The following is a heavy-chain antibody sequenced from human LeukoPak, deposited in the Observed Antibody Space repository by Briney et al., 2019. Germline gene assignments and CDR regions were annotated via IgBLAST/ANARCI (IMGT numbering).Heavy chain of an antibody. Sequence: GGSLRLSCAASGFTFSGYYMSWIRQAPGKGLEWVSYISSSSSYANYADSVKGRFTISRDNAKNSLYLQMNSLRAEDTAVYYCARVEVRGDNWFDPWGQGTLVTVSS. CDR2: ISSSSSYA. CDR1: GFTFSGYY. CDR3: ARVEVRGDNWFDP. J-gene: IGHJ5*02. D-gene: IGHD3-10*01. V-gene: IGHV3-11*06.